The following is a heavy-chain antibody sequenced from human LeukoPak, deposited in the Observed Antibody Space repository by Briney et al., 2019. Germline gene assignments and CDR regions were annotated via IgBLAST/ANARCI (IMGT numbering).Heavy chain of an antibody. D-gene: IGHD4-11*01. V-gene: IGHV3-7*05. CDR3: GRVAYGNYV. Sequence: GGSLRLSCAASGFTFSSYWMSWGRQAPGKGLEWVANIKEDGSEKYYVDSVKGRFTISRDNAKNSLYLEVNSLRAEDTAVYYCGRVAYGNYVWGQGALVTVSS. CDR1: GFTFSSYW. CDR2: IKEDGSEK. J-gene: IGHJ4*02.